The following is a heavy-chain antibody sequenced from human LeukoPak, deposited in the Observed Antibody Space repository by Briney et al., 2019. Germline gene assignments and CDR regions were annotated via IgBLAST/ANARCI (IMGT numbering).Heavy chain of an antibody. Sequence: SETLSLTCTVSGGSISSYYWSWIRQPPGKGLEWIGYIYYSGSTNYNPSLKSRGTISVDTSKNQFSLKLYSVTAADTAVYYCARSPGYGSRYYFDYWGQGTLVTVSS. V-gene: IGHV4-59*08. D-gene: IGHD5-12*01. CDR2: IYYSGST. CDR1: GGSISSYY. J-gene: IGHJ4*02. CDR3: ARSPGYGSRYYFDY.